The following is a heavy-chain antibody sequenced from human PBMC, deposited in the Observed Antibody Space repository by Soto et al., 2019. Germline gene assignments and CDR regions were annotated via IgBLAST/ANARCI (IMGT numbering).Heavy chain of an antibody. V-gene: IGHV3-66*01. CDR1: GFNVSSTS. CDR3: AREGAGSSTSFDY. CDR2: IYSGAGT. Sequence: VQLVESGGGLVQPGGSLRLSCAASGFNVSSTSMSWVRQAPGKGLEWVSVIYSGAGTHYAGSVKGRFTISRATSKNTLYLQMNSLRVEETAVDYCAREGAGSSTSFDYWGQGTLVTVSS. D-gene: IGHD2-2*01. J-gene: IGHJ4*02.